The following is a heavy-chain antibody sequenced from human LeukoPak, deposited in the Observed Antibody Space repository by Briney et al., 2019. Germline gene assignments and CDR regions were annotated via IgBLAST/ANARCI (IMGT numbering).Heavy chain of an antibody. D-gene: IGHD3-9*01. V-gene: IGHV3-64*01. CDR2: ISSNGGST. Sequence: GGSLRLSCAASGFAFSSYAMHWVRQATGKGLEYVSAISSNGGSTYYANSVKGRFTISRDNSKNTLYLQMGSLRAEDMVLYYRERGAYDILTGYKNWGQGTLVTVSS. CDR1: GFAFSSYA. CDR3: ERGAYDILTGYKN. J-gene: IGHJ4*02.